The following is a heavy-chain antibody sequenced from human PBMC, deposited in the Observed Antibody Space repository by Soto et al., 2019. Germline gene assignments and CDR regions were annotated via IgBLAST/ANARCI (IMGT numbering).Heavy chain of an antibody. Sequence: PVKVSCKAPGGAFSSYAISWVRQAPGQGLEGMGGIIPIFGTANYAQKFQGRVTITADESTSTAYMELSSLRSEDTAVYYCAREGARIVVVPAAPNYYYYGMDFWGQGTTVTVSS. J-gene: IGHJ6*02. CDR1: GGAFSSYA. CDR2: IIPIFGTA. CDR3: AREGARIVVVPAAPNYYYYGMDF. D-gene: IGHD2-2*01. V-gene: IGHV1-69*13.